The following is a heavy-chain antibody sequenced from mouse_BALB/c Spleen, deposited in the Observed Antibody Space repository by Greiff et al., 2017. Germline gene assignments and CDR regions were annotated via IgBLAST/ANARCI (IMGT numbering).Heavy chain of an antibody. CDR1: GFTFSSYA. CDR2: ISSGGSYT. CDR3: ARGRGDY. J-gene: IGHJ4*01. V-gene: IGHV5-9-4*01. Sequence: EVQVVESGGGLVKPGGSLKLSCAASGFTFSSYAMSWVRQSPEKRLEWVAEISSGGSYTYYPDTVTGRFTISRDNAKNTLYLEMSSLRSEDTAMYYCARGRGDYWGQGTSVTVSS.